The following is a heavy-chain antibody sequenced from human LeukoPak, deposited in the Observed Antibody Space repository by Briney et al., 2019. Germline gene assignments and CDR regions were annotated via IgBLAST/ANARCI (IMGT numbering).Heavy chain of an antibody. CDR1: GYTLTSYG. D-gene: IGHD6-19*01. J-gene: IGHJ4*02. CDR3: ARDPGIAVAGTIDY. V-gene: IGHV1-18*01. CDR2: ISAYNGNT. Sequence: ASVKVSCKASGYTLTSYGISWVRQTPGQRLEWMGWISAYNGNTKYAQRLQGRVTITTDTSTSTAYMELRSLRSDDTAVYYCARDPGIAVAGTIDYWGQGTLVTVSS.